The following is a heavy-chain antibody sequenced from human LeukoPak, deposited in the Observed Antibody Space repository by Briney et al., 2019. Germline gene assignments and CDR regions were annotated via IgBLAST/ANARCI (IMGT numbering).Heavy chain of an antibody. CDR1: GFAFSSYA. CDR2: ISGSGGST. Sequence: PGGSLRLSCAASGFAFSSYAMSWVRQAPGKGLEWVSAISGSGGSTYYADSVKGRFTISRDNSKNTLYLQMNSLRAEDTAVYYCARDFIVAGYYDYWGQGTLVTVSS. CDR3: ARDFIVAGYYDY. D-gene: IGHD5-12*01. V-gene: IGHV3-23*01. J-gene: IGHJ4*02.